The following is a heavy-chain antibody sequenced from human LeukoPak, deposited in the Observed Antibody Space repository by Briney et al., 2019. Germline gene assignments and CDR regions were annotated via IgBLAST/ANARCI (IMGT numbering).Heavy chain of an antibody. Sequence: SETLSLTCAVYGGSFSGYYWSWIRQPPGKGLEWIGEINHSGSTNYNPSLKSRVTISVDTSKNQFSLTLSSVTAADTAVYYCARGMGYCSGGSCYYYYYGMDVWGKAIMVTVSS. CDR2: INHSGST. D-gene: IGHD2-15*01. V-gene: IGHV4-34*01. CDR1: GGSFSGYY. CDR3: ARGMGYCSGGSCYYYYYGMDV. J-gene: IGHJ6*04.